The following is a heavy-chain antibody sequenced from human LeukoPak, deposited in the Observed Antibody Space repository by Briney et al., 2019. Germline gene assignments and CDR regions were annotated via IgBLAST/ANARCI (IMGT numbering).Heavy chain of an antibody. Sequence: PSETLSLTCAVSGYSISSGYYWGWIRQPPGKGLEWFGSIYHSGSTYYNPSLKSRVTISVDTSKNQFSLKLSSVTAADTAVYYCARTGKQTTVLNWFDPWGQGTLVTVSS. CDR1: GYSISSGYY. J-gene: IGHJ5*02. CDR3: ARTGKQTTVLNWFDP. CDR2: IYHSGST. D-gene: IGHD4-11*01. V-gene: IGHV4-38-2*01.